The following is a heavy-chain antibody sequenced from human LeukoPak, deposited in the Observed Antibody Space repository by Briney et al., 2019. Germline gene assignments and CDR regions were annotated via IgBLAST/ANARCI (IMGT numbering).Heavy chain of an antibody. Sequence: SETLSLTCTVSGGSISSYYWSWIRQPAGKGLEWIGRIYTSGSTNYNPSLKSRVTISLDTSRNQFSLNLSSVTAADTAVYYCARLFRRIAAGGCFNPGGQGTLVTVSS. V-gene: IGHV4-4*07. CDR3: ARLFRRIAAGGCFNP. CDR1: GGSISSYY. D-gene: IGHD6-13*01. CDR2: IYTSGST. J-gene: IGHJ5*02.